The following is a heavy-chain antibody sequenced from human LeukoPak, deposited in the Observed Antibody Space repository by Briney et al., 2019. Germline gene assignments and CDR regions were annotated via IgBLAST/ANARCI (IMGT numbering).Heavy chain of an antibody. D-gene: IGHD1-14*01. CDR2: INPSGDGT. Sequence: ASVKVSCKASGHTFTTYYVHLVRQAPGQGLEWMGVINPSGDGTNYPQRFQGRVTLTRDTSTSTVYMELSSLRSEDTAIYYCAKETPNTGWFDPWGQGTLVTVTS. CDR1: GHTFTTYY. J-gene: IGHJ5*02. CDR3: AKETPNTGWFDP. V-gene: IGHV1-46*01.